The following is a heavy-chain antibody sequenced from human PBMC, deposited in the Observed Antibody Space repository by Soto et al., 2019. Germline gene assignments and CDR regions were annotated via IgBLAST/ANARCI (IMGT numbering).Heavy chain of an antibody. CDR1: GGSISSYY. D-gene: IGHD2-15*01. CDR2: IYYSGST. Sequence: NPSETLSLTCTVSGGSISSYYWSWIRQPPGKGLEWIGYIYYSGSTNYNPSLKSRVTISVDTSKNQFSLKLSSVTAADTAVYYCARDDGSRSGGLDYWGQGTLVTVSS. V-gene: IGHV4-59*01. J-gene: IGHJ4*02. CDR3: ARDDGSRSGGLDY.